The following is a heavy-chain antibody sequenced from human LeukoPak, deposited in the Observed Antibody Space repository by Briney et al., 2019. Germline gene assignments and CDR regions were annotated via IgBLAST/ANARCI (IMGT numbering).Heavy chain of an antibody. CDR3: ARAQTHYGDYGVGY. CDR1: TYSFTTYY. D-gene: IGHD4-17*01. CDR2: INTSGGST. Sequence: SVKLSCKPSTYSFTTYYIHWVRHAPKQGIEWKGIINTSGGSTSHAQKFQGRVTVTRDTSTSTVYMELSSLRSEDTAVYYCARAQTHYGDYGVGYWGQGALVTVSS. V-gene: IGHV1-46*01. J-gene: IGHJ4*02.